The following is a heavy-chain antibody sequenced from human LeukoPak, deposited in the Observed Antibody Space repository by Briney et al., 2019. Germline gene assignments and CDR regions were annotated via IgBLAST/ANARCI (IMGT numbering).Heavy chain of an antibody. CDR2: INSDGSWT. CDR3: VSFYETY. V-gene: IGHV3-74*01. D-gene: IGHD2/OR15-2a*01. Sequence: GGSLRLSCAASGNYWMHWVRQVPGKGLVWVSHINSDGSWTSYADSVKGRFTISKDNAKNTVYLQMNCPRAEDTAVYYCVSFYETYWGRGTLVTVSS. J-gene: IGHJ4*02. CDR1: GNYW.